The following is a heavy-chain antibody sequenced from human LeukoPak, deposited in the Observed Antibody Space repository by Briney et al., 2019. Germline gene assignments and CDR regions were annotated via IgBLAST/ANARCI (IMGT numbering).Heavy chain of an antibody. CDR3: ARNSKAAGIPYDY. D-gene: IGHD6-13*01. CDR1: GGSISSSSYY. CDR2: IYYSGST. Sequence: SETLSLTCTVSGGSISSSSYYWGWIRQPPGKGLEWIGSIYYSGSTYYNPSLKSRVTISVDTSKNQFSLKLSSVTAADTAVYYCARNSKAAGIPYDYWGQGTLVTVSS. V-gene: IGHV4-39*01. J-gene: IGHJ4*02.